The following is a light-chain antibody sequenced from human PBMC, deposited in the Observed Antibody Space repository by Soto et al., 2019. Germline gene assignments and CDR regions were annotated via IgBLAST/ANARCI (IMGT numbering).Light chain of an antibody. V-gene: IGKV1-27*01. CDR2: AAS. J-gene: IGKJ4*01. CDR3: QQYNNWPPVLT. CDR1: QGIDNY. Sequence: DSQMTQSPSSLSASVGDRVTITCRASQGIDNYLAWYQQKPGKAPKLLIYAASTLQSGVPSRFTGSGSGTDFTLTISSLQSEDFAVYYCQQYNNWPPVLTFGGGTKVEIK.